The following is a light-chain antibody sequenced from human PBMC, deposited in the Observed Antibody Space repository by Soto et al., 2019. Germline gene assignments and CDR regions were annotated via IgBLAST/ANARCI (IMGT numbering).Light chain of an antibody. CDR1: SXDVGSYNL. J-gene: IGLJ1*01. CDR3: CSYAGSSTFV. Sequence: SALTQPASVSGSPGQSITISCTGTSXDVGSYNLVSWYQQHPGKAPKLMIYEGSKRPSGVSNRFSGSKSGNTASLTISGLQAEDEADYYCCSYAGSSTFVFGTGTKVTVL. V-gene: IGLV2-23*01. CDR2: EGS.